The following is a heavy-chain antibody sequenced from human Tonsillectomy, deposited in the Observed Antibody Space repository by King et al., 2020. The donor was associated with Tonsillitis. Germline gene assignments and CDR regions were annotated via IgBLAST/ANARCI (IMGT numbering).Heavy chain of an antibody. CDR1: GFTFSSYW. D-gene: IGHD3-22*01. J-gene: IGHJ4*02. V-gene: IGHV3-74*01. CDR3: ARPSILYFYDRKDYFDS. Sequence: VQLVESGGGLVQPGGSLRLVCAASGFTFSSYWMHWVRQAPGKGLMWVSRINGDGGSTVYADSVKGRFSISRDNAKNTLYLQMNSLRAEDTAVYYCARPSILYFYDRKDYFDSWGQGTLVTVSS. CDR2: INGDGGST.